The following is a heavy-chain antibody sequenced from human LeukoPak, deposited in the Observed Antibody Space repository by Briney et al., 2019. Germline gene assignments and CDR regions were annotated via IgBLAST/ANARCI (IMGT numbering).Heavy chain of an antibody. V-gene: IGHV4-34*01. D-gene: IGHD3-22*01. CDR1: GGSFSGYY. J-gene: IGHJ4*02. CDR2: INHSGST. Sequence: SETLSLTCAVYGGSFSGYYWSWIRQPPGKGLEWIGEINHSGSTNYNPSLKSRVTISVDTSKNQFSLKLSSVTAADTAVYYCARFSANSSGYPAFFDYWGQGTLVTVSS. CDR3: ARFSANSSGYPAFFDY.